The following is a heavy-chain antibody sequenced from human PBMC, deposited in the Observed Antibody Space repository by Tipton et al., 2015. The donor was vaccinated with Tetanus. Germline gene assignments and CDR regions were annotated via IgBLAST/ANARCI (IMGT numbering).Heavy chain of an antibody. J-gene: IGHJ4*02. CDR2: IRRSSQTI. CDR3: VRDRYADYSCSFDY. CDR1: GFSFNSYS. V-gene: IGHV3-48*02. Sequence: SLRLSCAASGFSFNSYSMNWVRQAPGRGLEWVSYIRRSSQTIYYADSVKGRFIISRDNAKNSLYLQMNSLGDEDAAVYYCVRDRYADYSCSFDYWGQGTLVTVSS. D-gene: IGHD2-2*01.